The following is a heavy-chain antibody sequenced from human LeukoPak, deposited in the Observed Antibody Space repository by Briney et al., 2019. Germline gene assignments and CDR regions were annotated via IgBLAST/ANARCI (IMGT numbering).Heavy chain of an antibody. J-gene: IGHJ4*02. CDR1: GFTFSNAW. CDR3: TTSYYDSSGYTL. V-gene: IGHV3-15*01. D-gene: IGHD3-22*01. CDR2: IKSKTDGGTT. Sequence: GGSLRLSGAASGFTFSNAWMSWVRKAPGKGLEWVGRIKSKTDGGTTDYAAPVKGRFTISRDDSKNTLYVQVNSLKTEDTAVYYCTTSYYDSSGYTLWGQGTLVTVSS.